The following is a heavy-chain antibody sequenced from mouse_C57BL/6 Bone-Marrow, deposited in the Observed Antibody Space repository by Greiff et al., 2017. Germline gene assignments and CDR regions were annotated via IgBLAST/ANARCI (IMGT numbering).Heavy chain of an antibody. CDR2: INPNNGGT. V-gene: IGHV1-26*01. J-gene: IGHJ2*01. D-gene: IGHD1-1*01. CDR3: ARGTTPYGDYFDY. Sequence: EVQLQQSGPELVKPGASVKISCKASGYTFTDYYMNWVKQSHGKSLEWIGDINPNNGGTSYNQKFKGKATLTVDKSSSTAYMALRSLTSEGSAVYYCARGTTPYGDYFDYWGQGTTLTVSS. CDR1: GYTFTDYY.